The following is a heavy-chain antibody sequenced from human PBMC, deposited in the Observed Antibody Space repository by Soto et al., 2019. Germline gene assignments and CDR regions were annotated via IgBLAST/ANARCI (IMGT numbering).Heavy chain of an antibody. CDR2: INIYGGGT. D-gene: IGHD3-22*01. V-gene: IGHV1-18*01. J-gene: IGHJ4*02. CDR1: GYTFTSYG. Sequence: QVHLEQSGPEVKKPGASVKVSCKASGYTFTSYGISWVRLAPGQGLEWMGWINIYGGGTNYAQKYQDRVTMPXXTXSNTVYLEMRSLTSDDTAIYYCARALYYYDNSGLAFWGQGTLVTVSS. CDR3: ARALYYYDNSGLAF.